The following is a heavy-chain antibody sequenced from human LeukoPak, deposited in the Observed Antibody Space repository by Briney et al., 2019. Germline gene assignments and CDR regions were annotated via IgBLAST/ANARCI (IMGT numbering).Heavy chain of an antibody. J-gene: IGHJ5*02. CDR3: ARGGSYYYDSSGSYSCFDP. CDR1: GGSFSDYY. Sequence: SETLSLTRAVYGGSFSDYYWTWIRQPPGKGLEWIGEVNHSGSTNYNPSLKSRVTISVDTSKNQFSLKLSSVTAADTAVYYCARGGSYYYDSSGSYSCFDPWGQGTLVTVSS. V-gene: IGHV4-34*01. CDR2: VNHSGST. D-gene: IGHD3-22*01.